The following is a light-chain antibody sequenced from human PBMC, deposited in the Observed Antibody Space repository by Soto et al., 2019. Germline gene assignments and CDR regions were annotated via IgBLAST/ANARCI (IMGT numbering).Light chain of an antibody. CDR1: QTISTW. Sequence: DIQMTQSPSTLSAAVGDRVTITCRASQTISTWLAWYQQKPGKAPNLLIYDASSLESGVPSRFSGSGSGTEFTLAISSLQPEDSATYYCLQDINYPWTFGQGTKVDIK. J-gene: IGKJ1*01. V-gene: IGKV1-5*01. CDR2: DAS. CDR3: LQDINYPWT.